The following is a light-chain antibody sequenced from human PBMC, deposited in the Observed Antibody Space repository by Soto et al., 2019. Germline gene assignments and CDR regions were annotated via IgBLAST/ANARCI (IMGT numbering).Light chain of an antibody. CDR1: QTVRNNY. Sequence: ENLLTQSPGTLSLSPGERATLSCRASQTVRNNYLAWYQQKPGQAPRLLIYDASSRATGIPDRFSGGGSGTDFTLTISRLEPEDFAVYYCQQFSSYPLTFGGGTKVEIK. CDR2: DAS. J-gene: IGKJ4*01. V-gene: IGKV3-20*01. CDR3: QQFSSYPLT.